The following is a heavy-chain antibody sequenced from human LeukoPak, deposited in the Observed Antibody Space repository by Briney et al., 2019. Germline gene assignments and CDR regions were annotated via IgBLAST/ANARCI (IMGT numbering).Heavy chain of an antibody. V-gene: IGHV4-31*03. CDR1: GGSISSGGYY. D-gene: IGHD5-18*01. J-gene: IGHJ5*02. CDR3: ARVDSSDWFDP. Sequence: SETLSLTCTVSGGSISSGGYYWSWIRQHPGKGLEWIGYIYYSGSTYYNPSLKSRVTISVDTSKNQFSLKLSSVTAADTAVYYCARVDSSDWFDPWGQGTLVTVSS. CDR2: IYYSGST.